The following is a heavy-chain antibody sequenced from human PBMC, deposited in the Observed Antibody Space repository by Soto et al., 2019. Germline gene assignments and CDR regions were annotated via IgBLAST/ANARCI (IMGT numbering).Heavy chain of an antibody. CDR3: ARDVPTVTTGGPDY. J-gene: IGHJ4*02. Sequence: QVQLVQSGVEVEKPGASVKVSCKASGYTFTSYGVSWVRQAPGQGLEWMGWISAYNGNTNYAQKCQGRVTMTTDTXASTAYMELRSLRSDDTAVYYCARDVPTVTTGGPDYWGQGTLVTVSS. CDR2: ISAYNGNT. V-gene: IGHV1-18*01. CDR1: GYTFTSYG. D-gene: IGHD4-17*01.